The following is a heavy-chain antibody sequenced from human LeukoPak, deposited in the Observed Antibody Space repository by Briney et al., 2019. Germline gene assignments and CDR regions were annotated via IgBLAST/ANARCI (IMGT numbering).Heavy chain of an antibody. V-gene: IGHV3-73*01. CDR1: GFTFSGSA. CDR3: AKDRMRSSAGKDFQH. J-gene: IGHJ1*01. D-gene: IGHD2-8*01. CDR2: IRSKANSYAT. Sequence: PGGSLRLSCVASGFTFSGSAMHWVRQASGKGLEWVGRIRSKANSYATAYAASVKGRFTISRDDSKNTAYLQMNSLRAEDTAVYYCAKDRMRSSAGKDFQHWGQGTLVTVSS.